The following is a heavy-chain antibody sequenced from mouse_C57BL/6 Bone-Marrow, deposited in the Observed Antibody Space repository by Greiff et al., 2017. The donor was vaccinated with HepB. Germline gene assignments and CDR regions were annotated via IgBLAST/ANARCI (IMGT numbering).Heavy chain of an antibody. CDR2: IYWDDDK. Sequence: VKLMESGPGILQSSQTLSLTCSFSGFSLSTSGMGVSWIRQPSGKGLEWLAHIYWDDDKRYNPSLKSRLTISKDTSRNQVFLKITSVDTADTATYYCARRAGGLTGYGYYFDYWGQGTTLTVSS. D-gene: IGHD4-1*01. J-gene: IGHJ2*01. CDR3: ARRAGGLTGYGYYFDY. V-gene: IGHV8-12*01. CDR1: GFSLSTSGMG.